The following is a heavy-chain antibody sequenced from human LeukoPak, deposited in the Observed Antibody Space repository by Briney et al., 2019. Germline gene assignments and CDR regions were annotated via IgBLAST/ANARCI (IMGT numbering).Heavy chain of an antibody. CDR2: IRNKAINYAT. CDR1: GFSLSGSD. CDR3: TRLGDNS. J-gene: IGHJ4*02. D-gene: IGHD2-21*01. V-gene: IGHV3-73*01. Sequence: GGSLKLSCAAPGFSLSGSDIHWVRQPSGKGLEWVGRIRNKAINYATAYAASVKDRFTISGDDSKNTAYLQMNSLKTEDTAVYYCTRLGDNSWGQGTLVTVSS.